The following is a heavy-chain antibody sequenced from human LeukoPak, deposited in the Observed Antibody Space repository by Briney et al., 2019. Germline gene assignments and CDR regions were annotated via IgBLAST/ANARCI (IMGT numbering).Heavy chain of an antibody. J-gene: IGHJ4*02. Sequence: SVKVSCKASGYTFTGYYMHWVRQAPGQGLEWMGRIIPIFGTANYAQKFQGRVTITADKSTSTAYMELSSLRSEDTAVYYCAAFGDSSSFDYWGQGTLVTVSS. CDR1: GYTFTGYY. CDR2: IIPIFGTA. V-gene: IGHV1-69*06. D-gene: IGHD6-6*01. CDR3: AAFGDSSSFDY.